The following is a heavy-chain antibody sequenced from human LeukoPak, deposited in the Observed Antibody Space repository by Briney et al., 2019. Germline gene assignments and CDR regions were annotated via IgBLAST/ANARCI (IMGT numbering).Heavy chain of an antibody. D-gene: IGHD5-24*01. V-gene: IGHV4-39*01. J-gene: IGHJ4*02. CDR2: IFYSGTT. Sequence: SETLSLTCTVSGVSISSSNYYWDWIRQPPGKGLEWIGNIFYSGTTHYNPSLRGRVTISVGTSKNQFSLKLSSVTAADTAVYYWARGRLAYNDHDHWGQGTLVTVSS. CDR1: GVSISSSNYY. CDR3: ARGRLAYNDHDH.